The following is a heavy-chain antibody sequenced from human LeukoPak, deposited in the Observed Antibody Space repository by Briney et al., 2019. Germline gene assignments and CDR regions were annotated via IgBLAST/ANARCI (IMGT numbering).Heavy chain of an antibody. J-gene: IGHJ4*02. CDR2: IYPGNSK. CDR1: GFTVSSNY. Sequence: GGSLRLSCAASGFTVSSNYMTWVRQAPGEGLKWVSIIYPGNSKYYADSVKGRFTISRDNSKNTLYLQMNSLRTDDTAVYYCVRASTRNYDILTGSFDYWGRGTLVTVSS. D-gene: IGHD3-9*01. CDR3: VRASTRNYDILTGSFDY. V-gene: IGHV3-66*01.